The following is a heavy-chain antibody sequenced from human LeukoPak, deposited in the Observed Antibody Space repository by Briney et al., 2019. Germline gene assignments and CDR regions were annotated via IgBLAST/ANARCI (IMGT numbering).Heavy chain of an antibody. CDR1: GGSFSGYY. D-gene: IGHD2-15*01. J-gene: IGHJ2*01. CDR2: INHSGST. CDR3: ARRWPYCSGGSCYWYFDL. Sequence: SETLSLTCAVYGGSFSGYYWSWIRQPPGKGLEWMGEINHSGSTNFNPSLKSRVTISLDTSENQFSLKLSSVTAADTAVYYCARRWPYCSGGSCYWYFDLWGRGTLVTVSS. V-gene: IGHV4-34*01.